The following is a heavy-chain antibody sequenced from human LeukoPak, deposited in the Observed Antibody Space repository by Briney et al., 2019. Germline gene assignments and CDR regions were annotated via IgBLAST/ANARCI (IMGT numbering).Heavy chain of an antibody. D-gene: IGHD4-17*01. CDR2: IFSGST. CDR3: ARGSGDMDV. J-gene: IGHJ6*03. Sequence: PSETLSLTCSVSGGSLSSSTHYWGWIRQPPGKGLEWIATIFSGSTYYNPSLKSRVTLSVDTSKDQFFLKLSSVTAADTAVYYCARGSGDMDVWGKGTTVTISS. CDR1: GGSLSSSTHY. V-gene: IGHV4-39*01.